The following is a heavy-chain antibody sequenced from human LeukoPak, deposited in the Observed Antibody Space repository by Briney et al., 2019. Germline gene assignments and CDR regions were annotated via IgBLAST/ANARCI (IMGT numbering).Heavy chain of an antibody. V-gene: IGHV3-48*01. CDR2: ISGSSRAI. CDR3: AREPQEGFDY. J-gene: IGHJ4*02. Sequence: GGSLRLSRAASGFTFSSYSMNWVRQAPGKGLEWISYISGSSRAIYYADSVKGRFTISRDNAKNSLYLQMNNLGAEDTAVYYCAREPQEGFDYWGQGTLVTISS. CDR1: GFTFSSYS.